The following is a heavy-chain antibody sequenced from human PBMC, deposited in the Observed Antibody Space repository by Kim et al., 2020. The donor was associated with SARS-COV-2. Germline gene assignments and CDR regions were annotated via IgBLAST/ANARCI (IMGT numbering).Heavy chain of an antibody. J-gene: IGHJ4*02. Sequence: SETLSLTCTVSGGSISSSSYYWGWIRQPPGKGLEWIGSIYYSGSTYYNPSLKSRVTISVDTSKNQFSLKLSSVTAADTAVYYCARHKAIFGVVMEDYWGQGTLVTVSS. CDR1: GGSISSSSYY. D-gene: IGHD3-3*01. CDR3: ARHKAIFGVVMEDY. CDR2: IYYSGST. V-gene: IGHV4-39*01.